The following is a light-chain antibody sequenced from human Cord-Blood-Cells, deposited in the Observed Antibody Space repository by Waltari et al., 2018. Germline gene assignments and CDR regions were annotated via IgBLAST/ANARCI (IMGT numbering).Light chain of an antibody. CDR1: SSAVGSYNL. CDR2: EGS. V-gene: IGLV2-23*01. Sequence: QSALTQPASVSGSPGQSITISCTGTSSAVGSYNLVSWYQQQPGKAPKLMIYEGSKRPSGVSNRFSGSKSGNTASLTISGLQAEDEAYYYCCSYAGSSTYVFGTGTKVTVL. CDR3: CSYAGSSTYV. J-gene: IGLJ1*01.